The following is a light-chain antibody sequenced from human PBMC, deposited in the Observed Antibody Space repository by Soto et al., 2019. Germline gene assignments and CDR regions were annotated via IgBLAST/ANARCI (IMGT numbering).Light chain of an antibody. Sequence: EIVLTQSPGTLSLSPGERGTLSCSAIQRFGSSNLAWYQQKPGQTPRLLFYGASSRATGIPDRFSGSGSGTDFTLTISRLEHEDFAVNYCQQRSNWHQITFGQGTRLEIK. J-gene: IGKJ5*01. V-gene: IGKV3D-20*02. CDR3: QQRSNWHQIT. CDR1: QRFGSSN. CDR2: GAS.